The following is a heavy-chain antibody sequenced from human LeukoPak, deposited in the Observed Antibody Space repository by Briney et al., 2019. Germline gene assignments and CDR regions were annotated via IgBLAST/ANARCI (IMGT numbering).Heavy chain of an antibody. V-gene: IGHV4-59*11. J-gene: IGHJ5*02. CDR1: GGSISSHY. Sequence: SETLSLTCTVSGGSISSHYWSWIRQPPGKGLEWIGSIYYSGSTYYNPSLKSRVTISVDTSKNQFSLKLSSVTAADTAVYYCARDSSLGWFDPWGQGTLVTVSS. CDR2: IYYSGST. D-gene: IGHD6-6*01. CDR3: ARDSSLGWFDP.